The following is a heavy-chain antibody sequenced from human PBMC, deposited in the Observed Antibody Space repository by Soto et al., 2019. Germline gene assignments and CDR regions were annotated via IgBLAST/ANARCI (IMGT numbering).Heavy chain of an antibody. V-gene: IGHV3-23*01. J-gene: IGHJ4*02. D-gene: IGHD3-22*01. CDR3: AELKVPLLGLLPSLYLDS. CDR2: ITARGGTK. Sequence: EVPLLESGGKLVQPGGSLSLSCAASGFTFSSYAMNWVRRVPGKGLEWVSGITARGGTKFYSDSVEGRFTISSDSSKHTVFLQMHRLRVEDTGVYYCAELKVPLLGLLPSLYLDSWGQGTLFTVS. CDR1: GFTFSSYA.